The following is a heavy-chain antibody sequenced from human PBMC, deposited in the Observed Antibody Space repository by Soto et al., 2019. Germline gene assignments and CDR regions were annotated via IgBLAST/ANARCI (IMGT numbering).Heavy chain of an antibody. CDR2: FDPEDGET. CDR3: VSYPSYPPKSGSDSFDPQLNY. J-gene: IGHJ4*02. V-gene: IGHV1-24*01. D-gene: IGHD3-10*01. CDR1: GYTLTELS. Sequence: ASVKVSCKVSGYTLTELSMHWVRQAPGKGLEWMGGFDPEDGETIYAQKFQGRVTMTEDTSTDTAYMELSSLRSEDTAVYYCVSYPSYPPKSGSDSFDPQLNYWGQGTLVTVSS.